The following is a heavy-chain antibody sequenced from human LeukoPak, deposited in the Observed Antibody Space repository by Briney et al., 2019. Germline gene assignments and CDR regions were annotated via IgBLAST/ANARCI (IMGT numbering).Heavy chain of an antibody. J-gene: IGHJ4*02. CDR3: AKRTGRYCSSTSCYDDY. V-gene: IGHV3-23*01. CDR1: GFTFSSYA. D-gene: IGHD2-2*01. CDR2: ISGSGGST. Sequence: GGSLRLSCAASGFTFSSYAMSWVRQAPGKGLEWVSAISGSGGSTYYAASVKGRFTISRDNSKNTLYLQMNSLRAEDTAVYYCAKRTGRYCSSTSCYDDYWGQGTLVTVSS.